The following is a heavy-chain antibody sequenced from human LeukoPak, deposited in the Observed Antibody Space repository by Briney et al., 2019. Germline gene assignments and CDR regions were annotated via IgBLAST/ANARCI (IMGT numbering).Heavy chain of an antibody. V-gene: IGHV1-2*04. Sequence: ASVKVSCKASGYTFTSYGISWVRQAPGQGLEWMGWINPNSGGTNYAQKFQGWVTMTRDTSISTAYMELSRLRSDDTAVYYCARVSASSWYSSGAFDIWGQGTMVTVSS. CDR1: GYTFTSYG. CDR3: ARVSASSWYSSGAFDI. D-gene: IGHD6-13*01. CDR2: INPNSGGT. J-gene: IGHJ3*02.